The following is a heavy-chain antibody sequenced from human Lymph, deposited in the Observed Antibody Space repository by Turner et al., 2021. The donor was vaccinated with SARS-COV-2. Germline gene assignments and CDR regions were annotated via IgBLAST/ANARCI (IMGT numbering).Heavy chain of an antibody. V-gene: IGHV4-59*01. D-gene: IGHD2-21*02. CDR1: GGSMNSNS. J-gene: IGHJ5*02. CDR2: IYYREST. Sequence: QVQLQESGTRLVKPLETLSLTCTVSGGSMNSNSWSWIRQPPGKRLEWIGYIYYRESTNYNPSLKSRVTISVDTSKNQFSLKLTSVTAADTAIYYCARETVNNWVDPWGQGILVTVSS. CDR3: ARETVNNWVDP.